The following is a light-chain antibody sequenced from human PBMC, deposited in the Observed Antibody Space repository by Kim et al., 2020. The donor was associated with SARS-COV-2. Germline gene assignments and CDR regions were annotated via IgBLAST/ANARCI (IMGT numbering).Light chain of an antibody. CDR1: NIGSKS. J-gene: IGLJ3*02. CDR3: QVWDTSSDHRV. CDR2: YDN. Sequence: SYELTQPPSVSVAPGKTARITCGGNNIGSKSVHWYQKKPGQAPVLVIYYDNDRPSGIPERFSGSNSGNTATLTISRVEAGDEADYYCQVWDTSSDHRVFGGGTQLTVL. V-gene: IGLV3-21*04.